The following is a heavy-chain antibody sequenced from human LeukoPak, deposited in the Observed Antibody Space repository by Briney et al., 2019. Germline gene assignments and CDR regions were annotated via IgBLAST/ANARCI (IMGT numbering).Heavy chain of an antibody. CDR3: AGDDYSATWAYYYYGMDV. D-gene: IGHD3-16*01. V-gene: IGHV1-18*01. CDR2: ISAYNGNT. Sequence: ASVKVSCKASGYTFSSYGISWVRQAPGQGLEWMGWISAYNGNTNCAQNLQGRVTMTTDTSTNTARMELRSLRLGDTAVYYCAGDDYSATWAYYYYGMDVWGQGTTITVSS. J-gene: IGHJ6*02. CDR1: GYTFSSYG.